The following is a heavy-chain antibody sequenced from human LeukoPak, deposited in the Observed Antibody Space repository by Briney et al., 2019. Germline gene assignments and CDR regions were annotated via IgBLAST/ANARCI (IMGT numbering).Heavy chain of an antibody. CDR1: GGSFSGYY. J-gene: IGHJ4*02. V-gene: IGHV4-34*01. CDR2: INHSGST. CDR3: ARGDDSGSYFPLDY. D-gene: IGHD3-10*01. Sequence: SETLSLTCAVYGGSFSGYYWSWIRQPPGKGLEWIGEINHSGSTNYDPSLKSRVTISVDTSKNQFSLKLSSVTAADTAVYYCARGDDSGSYFPLDYWGQGTLVTVSS.